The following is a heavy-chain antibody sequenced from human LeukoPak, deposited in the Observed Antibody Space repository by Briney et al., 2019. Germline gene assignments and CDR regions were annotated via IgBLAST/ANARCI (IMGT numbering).Heavy chain of an antibody. CDR2: ISSSSSTI. CDR1: GFTFSSYS. Sequence: GGSLRLSCSASGFTFSSYSMNWVRQAPGKGLEWVSYISSSSSTIYYADSVKGRFTISRDNAKNSLYLQMDSLRAEDTALYYCAKDSAGYLGSGAFDIWVQGTMVTVSS. V-gene: IGHV3-48*04. CDR3: AKDSAGYLGSGAFDI. J-gene: IGHJ3*02. D-gene: IGHD3-9*01.